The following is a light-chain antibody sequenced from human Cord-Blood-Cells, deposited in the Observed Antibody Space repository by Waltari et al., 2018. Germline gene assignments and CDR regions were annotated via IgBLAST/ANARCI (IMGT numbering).Light chain of an antibody. CDR1: SSDVCGYNY. Sequence: QSALTQPASVSGSPGQSITISCPGTSSDVCGYNYVSWYQQHPGKAPKPMIYDVSNRPSGVSNRFSGSKSGNTASLTISGLQAEDEADYYCSSYTSSSTWVFGGGTKLTVL. V-gene: IGLV2-14*03. CDR2: DVS. CDR3: SSYTSSSTWV. J-gene: IGLJ3*02.